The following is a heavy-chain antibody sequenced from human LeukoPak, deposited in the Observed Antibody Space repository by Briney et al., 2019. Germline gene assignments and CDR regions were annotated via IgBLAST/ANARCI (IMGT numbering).Heavy chain of an antibody. J-gene: IGHJ4*02. CDR2: IKEEGSEK. V-gene: IGHV3-7*01. CDR1: GFTFSDYY. Sequence: GSLRLSCAASGFTFSDYYMSWIRQAPGKGLEWVANIKEEGSEKYYVDSVKGRFIISRDNAKNSLYLQMNSLRAEDTAVYYCARDSSAAPHSYWGQGTLVTVFS. D-gene: IGHD2-15*01. CDR3: ARDSSAAPHSY.